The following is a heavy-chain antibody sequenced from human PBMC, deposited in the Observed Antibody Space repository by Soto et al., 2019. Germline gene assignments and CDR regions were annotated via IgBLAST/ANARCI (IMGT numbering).Heavy chain of an antibody. Sequence: QVQLQESGPGLVKPSQTLSLTCTVSGGSISRGGYYWSWIRQHPGKGLEWIGYIYYSRGTYYNPSLKSRVTTSVDTSENQFSLRLSSVTAADTAVYYCARKDSGYADYMDVWGKGTTVTVSS. J-gene: IGHJ6*03. CDR2: IYYSRGT. V-gene: IGHV4-31*03. D-gene: IGHD5-12*01. CDR1: GGSISRGGYY. CDR3: ARKDSGYADYMDV.